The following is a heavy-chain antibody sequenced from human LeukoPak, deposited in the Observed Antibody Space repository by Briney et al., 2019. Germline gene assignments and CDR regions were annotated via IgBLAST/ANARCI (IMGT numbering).Heavy chain of an antibody. CDR1: GGSIRSYY. CDR2: FFLSGTT. J-gene: IGHJ4*02. CDR3: ARDDGDYAFFDY. Sequence: SETLSLTCTVSGGSIRSYYWNWIRQPAGKGLEWIGRFFLSGTTSYNPSLKSRVTMSVDTSKNQFSLKLSSVTAADTAVYYCARDDGDYAFFDYWGQGTLVTVSS. V-gene: IGHV4-4*07. D-gene: IGHD4-17*01.